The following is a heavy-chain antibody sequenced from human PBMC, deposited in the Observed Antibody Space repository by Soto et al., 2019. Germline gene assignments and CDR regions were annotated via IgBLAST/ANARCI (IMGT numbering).Heavy chain of an antibody. V-gene: IGHV1-69*01. D-gene: IGHD2-15*01. CDR3: ASDGVEYCCGGSCYYGMDV. CDR1: GGTFSSYA. J-gene: IGHJ6*02. Sequence: QVQLVQSGAEVKKPRSSVKGSCKASGGTFSSYAISWVRQAPGQGLEWMGGIIPIFGTANYAQKFQGRVTITADESTGTAYMELCSLRSEDTSVYSCASDGVEYCCGGSCYYGMDVWGQGTTFTVSS. CDR2: IIPIFGTA.